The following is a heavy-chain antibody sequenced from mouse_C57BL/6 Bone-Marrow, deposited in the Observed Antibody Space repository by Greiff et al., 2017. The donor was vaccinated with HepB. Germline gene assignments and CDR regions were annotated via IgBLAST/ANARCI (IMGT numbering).Heavy chain of an antibody. V-gene: IGHV1-19*01. CDR1: GYTFTDYY. CDR3: ARSDDYSYY. J-gene: IGHJ2*01. Sequence: EVQLQQSGPVLVKPGASVKMSCKASGYTFTDYYMNWVKQSHGKSLEWIGVINPYNGGTSYNQKFKGKATLTVDKSSSTAYMELNSLTSEDSAVYYCARSDDYSYYWGQGTTLTVSS. D-gene: IGHD2-3*01. CDR2: INPYNGGT.